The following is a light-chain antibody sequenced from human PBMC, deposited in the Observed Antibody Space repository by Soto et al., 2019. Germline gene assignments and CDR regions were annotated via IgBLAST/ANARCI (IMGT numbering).Light chain of an antibody. V-gene: IGKV1-5*03. CDR2: KES. Sequence: DIQMTQSPTTLSASVGDLVTITCRASQSISSWLAWYQQKTGKAPKLLIYKESSLESGVPSRFSGSGSGTEFTLTISRLQPDDFATYYCQHYNSYSEACGQGTKVDI. CDR3: QHYNSYSEA. CDR1: QSISSW. J-gene: IGKJ1*01.